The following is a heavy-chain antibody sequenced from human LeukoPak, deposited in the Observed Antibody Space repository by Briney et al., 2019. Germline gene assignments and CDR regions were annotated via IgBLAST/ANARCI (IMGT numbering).Heavy chain of an antibody. V-gene: IGHV4-39*01. J-gene: IGHJ4*02. CDR2: VYYGGTT. Sequence: PSATLSLTCTVSGDSISNTNYYWDWVRQPPGKGLEWIGNVYYGGTTYYTPSLKSRVTISVDSSKNQFSLKLRSVTAADTGVYYCAASEGKYASGWYASYYFDSWGRGTLVALST. D-gene: IGHD6-19*01. CDR3: AASEGKYASGWYASYYFDS. CDR1: GDSISNTNYY.